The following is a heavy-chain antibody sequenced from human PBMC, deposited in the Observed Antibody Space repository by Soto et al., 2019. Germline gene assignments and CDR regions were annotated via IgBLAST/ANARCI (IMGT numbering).Heavy chain of an antibody. CDR2: TYYRSKWYN. V-gene: IGHV6-1*01. J-gene: IGHJ4*02. CDR1: GDSVSGNSAS. D-gene: IGHD6-13*01. CDR3: ARGPPAAGTDFDS. Sequence: PSQTLSLTCAVSGDSVSGNSASWNWIRQSPSRGLEWLGRTYYRSKWYNDYAVSVKSRITINSDTSKNQFSVQLNSVTPEDTAVYYCARGPPAAGTDFDSWGQATLVTVYS.